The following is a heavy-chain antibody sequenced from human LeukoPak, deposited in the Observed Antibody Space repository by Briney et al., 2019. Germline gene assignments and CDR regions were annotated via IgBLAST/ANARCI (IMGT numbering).Heavy chain of an antibody. CDR3: ARDAGWYSYYFDY. Sequence: SETLSLTCTVSGGSISSGSYYWSWIRQPAGKGLEWIGRIYTSGSTNYNPSLKSRVTISVGTSKNQFSLKLSSVTAADTAVYYCARDAGWYSYYFDYWGQGTLVTVSS. CDR1: GGSISSGSYY. V-gene: IGHV4-61*02. CDR2: IYTSGST. J-gene: IGHJ4*02. D-gene: IGHD2-15*01.